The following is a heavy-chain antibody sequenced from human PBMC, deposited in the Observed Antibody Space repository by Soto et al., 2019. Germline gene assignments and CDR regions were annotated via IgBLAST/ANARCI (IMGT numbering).Heavy chain of an antibody. D-gene: IGHD6-6*01. J-gene: IGHJ6*02. CDR2: INHSGST. Sequence: QVQLQQWGAGLLKPSETLSLTCSVYGGSFSGYYGSWIRHTPGKGLEWIGEINHSGSTNYNPSLKSRVTISVDTSKNQFSLTLSSVTAADTAVYYCARGVGVAARPEDVWCQVTTVTVSS. CDR1: GGSFSGYY. V-gene: IGHV4-34*01. CDR3: ARGVGVAARPEDV.